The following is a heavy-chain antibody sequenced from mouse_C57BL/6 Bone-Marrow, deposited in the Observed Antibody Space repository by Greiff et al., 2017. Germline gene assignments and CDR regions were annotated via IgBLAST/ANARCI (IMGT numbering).Heavy chain of an antibody. V-gene: IGHV1-82*01. CDR3: ARKRGCDY. CDR2: IYPGDGDT. CDR1: GYAFSSSW. J-gene: IGHJ2*01. Sequence: VKLQESGPELVKPGASVKISCKASGYAFSSSWMNWVKQRPGKGLKWIGRIYPGDGDTNYNGKFKGKATLTADKSSSTAYMQLSSLTSEDSAVYFCARKRGCDYWGQGTTLTVSS.